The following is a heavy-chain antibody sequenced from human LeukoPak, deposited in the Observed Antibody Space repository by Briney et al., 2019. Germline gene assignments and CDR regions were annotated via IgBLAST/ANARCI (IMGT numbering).Heavy chain of an antibody. Sequence: GASVKVSCKASGGTFSSYAISWVRQAPGQGLGWMGRIIPILGIANYAQKFQGRVTITADKSTSTAYMELSSLRSEDTAVYYCARTYYDILTGYYGYFDYWGQGTLVTVSS. J-gene: IGHJ4*02. CDR2: IIPILGIA. V-gene: IGHV1-69*04. CDR3: ARTYYDILTGYYGYFDY. CDR1: GGTFSSYA. D-gene: IGHD3-9*01.